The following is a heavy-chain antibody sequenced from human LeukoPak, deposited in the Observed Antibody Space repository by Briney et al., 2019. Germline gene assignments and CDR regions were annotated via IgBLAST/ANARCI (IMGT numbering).Heavy chain of an antibody. CDR1: GFTFSRYG. Sequence: HPGGSLRLSCAASGFTFSRYGMHWVRQAPGKGLEWVAVISYDGNSKYYADSVKGRFTISRDNSKNTLYLQMNSLRAEDTAVYYCASWLRQYYFDYWGQGTLVTVSS. D-gene: IGHD5-12*01. V-gene: IGHV3-30*03. J-gene: IGHJ4*02. CDR3: ASWLRQYYFDY. CDR2: ISYDGNSK.